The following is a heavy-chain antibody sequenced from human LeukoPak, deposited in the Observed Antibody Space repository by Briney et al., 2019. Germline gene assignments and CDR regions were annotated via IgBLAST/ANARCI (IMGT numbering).Heavy chain of an antibody. CDR3: ARVAIFGVEVKGGGDY. CDR1: GYTFTGYY. CDR2: INPNSGGT. V-gene: IGHV1-2*02. Sequence: ASVKVSCKASGYTFTGYYMHWVRQAPGQGLEWMGWINPNSGGTNYAQKFQGRVTMTRDTSISTAYMELSRLRSDDTAVYYCARVAIFGVEVKGGGDYWGQGTLVTVFS. D-gene: IGHD3-3*01. J-gene: IGHJ4*02.